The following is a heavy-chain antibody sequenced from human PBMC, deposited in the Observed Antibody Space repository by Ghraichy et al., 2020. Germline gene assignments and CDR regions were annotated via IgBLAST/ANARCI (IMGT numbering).Heavy chain of an antibody. V-gene: IGHV3-15*01. J-gene: IGHJ6*03. D-gene: IGHD2-2*01. Sequence: GESLNISCAASGFTFSNAWMSWVRQAPGKGLEWVGRIKSKTDGGTTDYAAPVKVRFTISRDDSKTTLYLQMNSLKTEDTAVYYCTTDVEQYQLLPPTAYYYYYMDVWGKGTTVTVSS. CDR2: IKSKTDGGTT. CDR3: TTDVEQYQLLPPTAYYYYYMDV. CDR1: GFTFSNAW.